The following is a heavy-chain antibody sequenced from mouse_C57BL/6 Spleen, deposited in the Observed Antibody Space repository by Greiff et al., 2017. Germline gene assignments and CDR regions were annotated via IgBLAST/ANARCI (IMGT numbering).Heavy chain of an antibody. CDR1: CYTFTSYW. Sequence: VQLQQPGTELVKPGASVKLSCKASCYTFTSYWMHWVKQRPGQGLEWIGNINPSNGGTNYNEKFKSKATLTVDKSSSTAYMQLSSLTSEDSAVYYCAREGMITTRYYFDDWGQGTTLTASS. J-gene: IGHJ2*01. CDR2: INPSNGGT. V-gene: IGHV1-53*01. CDR3: AREGMITTRYYFDD. D-gene: IGHD2-4*01.